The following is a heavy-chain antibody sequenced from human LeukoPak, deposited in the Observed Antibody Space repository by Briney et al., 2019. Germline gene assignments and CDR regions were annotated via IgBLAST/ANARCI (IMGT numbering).Heavy chain of an antibody. V-gene: IGHV3-74*01. CDR2: IYIDGSVT. Sequence: GGSLRLSCAASGFTFSYSWMRWVRQAPGKGLVWVSRIYIDGSVTTYADSVKGRFTISRHNAKNTLFLQMNSLRVEDTALYYCVRGLVGTTDYWGQGTLVTVSS. D-gene: IGHD1-26*01. CDR1: GFTFSYSW. CDR3: VRGLVGTTDY. J-gene: IGHJ4*02.